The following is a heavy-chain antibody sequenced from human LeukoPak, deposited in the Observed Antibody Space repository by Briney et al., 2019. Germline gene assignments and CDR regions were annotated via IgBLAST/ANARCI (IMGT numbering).Heavy chain of an antibody. CDR1: GGSFSGHY. V-gene: IGHV4-34*01. CDR2: INHGGST. D-gene: IGHD7-27*01. CDR3: ASRKLGNDY. Sequence: SETLSLTCAVSGGSFSGHYWNWIRQPPGKGLEWIGEINHGGSTSYSPSLKSRVTISADTSQNQFSLKLSSVTAADTAVYYCASRKLGNDYWGQGTLVTVSS. J-gene: IGHJ4*02.